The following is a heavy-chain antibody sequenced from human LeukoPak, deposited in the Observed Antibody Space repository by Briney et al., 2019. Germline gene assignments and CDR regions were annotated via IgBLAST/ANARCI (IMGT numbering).Heavy chain of an antibody. V-gene: IGHV3-23*01. Sequence: GGSLRLSCAASGFTFSSYAMSWVRQAPGKGLEWVSGISGSGGSTYYADSVKGRFTISRDNSKNTLYLQMNSLRAEDTAVHYCAKDMDYYDSSGPTTDYWGQGTLVTVSS. CDR3: AKDMDYYDSSGPTTDY. D-gene: IGHD3-22*01. CDR1: GFTFSSYA. CDR2: ISGSGGST. J-gene: IGHJ4*02.